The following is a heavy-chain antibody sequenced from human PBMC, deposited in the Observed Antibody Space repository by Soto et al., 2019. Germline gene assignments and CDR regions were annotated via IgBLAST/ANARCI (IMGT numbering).Heavy chain of an antibody. CDR1: GYTFTGYY. Sequence: ASVKVSCKASGYTFTGYYMHWVRQAPGQGLEWMGWTNPNSGGTNYAQKFQGWVTMTRDTSISTAYMELSRLRSDDTAVYYCARVYYGSGSYYKDYYGMDVWGQGTTVTVSS. D-gene: IGHD3-10*01. V-gene: IGHV1-2*04. J-gene: IGHJ6*02. CDR3: ARVYYGSGSYYKDYYGMDV. CDR2: TNPNSGGT.